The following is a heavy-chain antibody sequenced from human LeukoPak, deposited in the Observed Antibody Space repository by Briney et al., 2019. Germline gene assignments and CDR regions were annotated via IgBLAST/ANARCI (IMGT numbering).Heavy chain of an antibody. V-gene: IGHV5-51*01. D-gene: IGHD3-10*01. CDR1: GYSFTTYW. Sequence: GESLKISCQTSGYSFTTYWIGWVRQMPGTGLEWVGAIYPDDSDTRYSPSFQGQVVISADRSIRTAYLQWNTLKTSDTAMYCVRQRGASGTINHFDPWGQGTLVTVSS. J-gene: IGHJ5*02. CDR2: IYPDDSDT. CDR3: VRQRGASGTINHFDP.